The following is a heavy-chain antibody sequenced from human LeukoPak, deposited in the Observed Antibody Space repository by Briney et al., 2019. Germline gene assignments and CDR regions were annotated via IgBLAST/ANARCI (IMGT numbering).Heavy chain of an antibody. D-gene: IGHD3-9*01. CDR2: ISSYNGTT. V-gene: IGHV1-18*01. J-gene: IGHJ4*02. Sequence: ASVKVSCKASGYTFTSYGISWVRQAPGQGLEWMGWISSYNGTTNYAQKLQGRATMTTDTSTSTAYMELRSLRSDDTAVYYCARGSFPSDDILTGPFDNWGQGTLVTVSS. CDR3: ARGSFPSDDILTGPFDN. CDR1: GYTFTSYG.